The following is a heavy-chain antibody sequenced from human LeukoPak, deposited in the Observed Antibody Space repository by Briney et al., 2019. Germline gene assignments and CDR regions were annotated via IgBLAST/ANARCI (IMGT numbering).Heavy chain of an antibody. V-gene: IGHV3-7*01. CDR3: GRGGRESHYRSGSYYVHYYYMEV. CDR2: IKQDGGER. Sequence: PGGSLRLSCAASGFTFSSYWMNGVRQAPGKGLEWVANIKQDGGERYYVDSVKGRFTISKDNAKNSLYLQMNSVRAEDTAVYYCGRGGRESHYRSGSYYVHYYYMEVWGNGATVSVSS. J-gene: IGHJ6*03. CDR1: GFTFSSYW. D-gene: IGHD6-19*01.